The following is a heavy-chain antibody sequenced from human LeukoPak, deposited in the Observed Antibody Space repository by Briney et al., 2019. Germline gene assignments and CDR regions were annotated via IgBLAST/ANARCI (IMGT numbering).Heavy chain of an antibody. D-gene: IGHD1-26*01. V-gene: IGHV3-23*01. CDR3: ARRSGSYAY. CDR1: GFTFSSYA. Sequence: GGSLRLSCAASGFTFSSYAMSWVRQAPGKGLEWVSAISGSGGSTYYADSVKGRFTISRDNSKNALYLQLNSLRADDTAVYYCARRSGSYAYWGQGPLVIVSS. J-gene: IGHJ1*01. CDR2: ISGSGGST.